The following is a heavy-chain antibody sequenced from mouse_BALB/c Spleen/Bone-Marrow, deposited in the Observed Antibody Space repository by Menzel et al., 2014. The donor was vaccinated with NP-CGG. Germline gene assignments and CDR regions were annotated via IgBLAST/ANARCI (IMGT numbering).Heavy chain of an antibody. D-gene: IGHD1-1*01. Sequence: EVMLVESGGGLVKPGGPLKPSCAASGFAFSSYDMSWVRQTPEKRLEWVAYISSGGGSTYYPDTVKGRFTISRDTAKNTLYLQMSSLKSEDTAMYYCTRLTTVVAPYAMDYWGQGTSVTVSS. CDR1: GFAFSSYD. CDR3: TRLTTVVAPYAMDY. V-gene: IGHV5-12-1*01. CDR2: ISSGGGST. J-gene: IGHJ4*01.